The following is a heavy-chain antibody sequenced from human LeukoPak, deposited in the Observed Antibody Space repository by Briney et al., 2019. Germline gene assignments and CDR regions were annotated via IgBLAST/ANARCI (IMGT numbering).Heavy chain of an antibody. CDR2: IYYSGST. Sequence: SETLSLTCTVSGGSISSSNYYWGWIRQPPGKGLEWIGSIYYSGSTSYNLSLKSRVTISVDTSKNQFSLKLSSVTAADTAVYNCARRSIAARPDAFDIWGQGTMVTVSS. D-gene: IGHD6-6*01. V-gene: IGHV4-39*01. CDR1: GGSISSSNYY. CDR3: ARRSIAARPDAFDI. J-gene: IGHJ3*02.